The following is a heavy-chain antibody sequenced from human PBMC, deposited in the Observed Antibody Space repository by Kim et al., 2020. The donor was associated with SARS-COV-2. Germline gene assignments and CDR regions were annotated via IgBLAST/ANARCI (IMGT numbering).Heavy chain of an antibody. CDR1: GFTFSSYG. V-gene: IGHV3-30*18. D-gene: IGHD6-6*01. J-gene: IGHJ6*02. CDR3: AKGGMYSSSYYYYYGMDV. CDR2: ISYDGSNK. Sequence: GGSLRLSCAASGFTFSSYGMHWVRQAPGKGLEWVAVISYDGSNKYYADSVKGRFTISRDNSKNTLYLQMNSLRAEDTAVYYCAKGGMYSSSYYYYYGMDVWGQGTTVTVSS.